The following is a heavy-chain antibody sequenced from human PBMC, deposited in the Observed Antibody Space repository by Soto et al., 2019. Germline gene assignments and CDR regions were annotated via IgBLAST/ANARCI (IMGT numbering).Heavy chain of an antibody. CDR1: GFTISDYY. J-gene: IGHJ6*02. CDR2: ISSVGTTT. Sequence: GGSLRLSCAASGFTISDYYMSWIRQAPGKGLEWVSYISSVGTTTDYADSVKGRFSISMDNAKNSLYLQMNSLRAEDKAVYFCAKDQEGSGSHWLGYNYYGMDVWGQGTTVTVSS. CDR3: AKDQEGSGSHWLGYNYYGMDV. D-gene: IGHD3-10*01. V-gene: IGHV3-11*01.